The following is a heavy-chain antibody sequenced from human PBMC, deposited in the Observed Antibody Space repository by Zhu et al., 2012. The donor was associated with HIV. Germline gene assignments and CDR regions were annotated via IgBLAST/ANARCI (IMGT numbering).Heavy chain of an antibody. Sequence: QVQLQQWDAGLLRPSETLSLTCDVDGGSSRGFFWSWIRQPPGKGLGRGIGEINHSGTINYNPSLKSRVTMSIDTSNNQISLKLSSVTAADTAVYYCARAPEYFYDKSGYYSEYFQYW. CDR1: GGSSRGFF. J-gene: IGHJ1*01. D-gene: IGHD3-22*01. V-gene: IGHV4-34*01. CDR3: ARAPEYFYDKSGYYSEYFQY. CDR2: INHSGTI.